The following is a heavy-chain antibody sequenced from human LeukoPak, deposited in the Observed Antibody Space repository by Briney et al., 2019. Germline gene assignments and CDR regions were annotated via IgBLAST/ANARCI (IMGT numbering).Heavy chain of an antibody. D-gene: IGHD1-26*01. CDR1: GFTFSSYG. V-gene: IGHV3-30*02. CDR3: AKDRAPFFRFSGSIDS. CDR2: IRYDGNNN. Sequence: PGGSLRLSCAASGFTFSSYGMHWVRQAPGKGLEWVAIIRYDGNNNFYADSVKGRFTISRDNSKNTLYLQMNSLRVEDTAVYYCAKDRAPFFRFSGSIDSWGQGTLVTVSS. J-gene: IGHJ4*02.